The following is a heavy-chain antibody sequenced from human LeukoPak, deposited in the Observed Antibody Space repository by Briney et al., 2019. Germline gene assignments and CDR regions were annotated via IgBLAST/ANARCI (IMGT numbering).Heavy chain of an antibody. J-gene: IGHJ4*02. CDR3: ARDLRGCSSTSCPFDY. CDR2: IKQDGSEK. CDR1: GFTFSSYW. D-gene: IGHD2-2*01. V-gene: IGHV3-7*03. Sequence: GGSLRLSCAASGFTFSSYWMSWFRQAPGKGLDWVANIKQDGSEKYYVDSVKSRFTISRDNAKNSLYLQMNSLRAEDTALYYCARDLRGCSSTSCPFDYWGQGTLVTVSS.